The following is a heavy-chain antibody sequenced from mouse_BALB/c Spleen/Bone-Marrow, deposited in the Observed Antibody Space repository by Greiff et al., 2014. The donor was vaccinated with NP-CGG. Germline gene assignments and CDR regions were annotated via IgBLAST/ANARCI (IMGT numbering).Heavy chain of an antibody. CDR1: GFSLTGFG. Sequence: VQRVESGPGLVAPSQSLSITCTVSGFSLTGFGVNWVRQPPGKGPEWLGIIWGDGNTDYTSALKSRLTISKDNSKSQVFLKMTSLQTDDTARYYCARVGYGNYSYYFDYWGQGTTLTVSS. J-gene: IGHJ2*01. CDR2: IWGDGNT. V-gene: IGHV2-6-7*01. CDR3: ARVGYGNYSYYFDY. D-gene: IGHD2-1*01.